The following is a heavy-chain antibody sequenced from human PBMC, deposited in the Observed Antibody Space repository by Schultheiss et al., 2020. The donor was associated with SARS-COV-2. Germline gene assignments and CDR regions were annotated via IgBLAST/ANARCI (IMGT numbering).Heavy chain of an antibody. Sequence: ASVKVSCKVSGYTLTELSMHWVRQAPGKGLEWMGGFDPEDGETIYEQKFQGRVTMTEDTSTDTAYMELSSLRAEDTAVYYCARASRDGYPDAFDIWGQGTMVTVAS. J-gene: IGHJ3*02. CDR1: GYTLTELS. CDR3: ARASRDGYPDAFDI. CDR2: FDPEDGET. V-gene: IGHV1-24*01. D-gene: IGHD5-24*01.